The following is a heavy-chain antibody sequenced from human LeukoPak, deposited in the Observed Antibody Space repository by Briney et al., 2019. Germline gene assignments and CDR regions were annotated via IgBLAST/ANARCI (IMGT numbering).Heavy chain of an antibody. Sequence: ASVKVSCKASGGTFSSYAISWVRQAPGQGLEWMGRIIPILGIANYAQKFQGRVTITADKSTSTAYMELSSLRSEDTAVYYCARGVQVSTIFGVVTSRPFDYWGQGTLVTVSS. D-gene: IGHD3-3*01. CDR1: GGTFSSYA. J-gene: IGHJ4*02. CDR2: IIPILGIA. CDR3: ARGVQVSTIFGVVTSRPFDY. V-gene: IGHV1-69*04.